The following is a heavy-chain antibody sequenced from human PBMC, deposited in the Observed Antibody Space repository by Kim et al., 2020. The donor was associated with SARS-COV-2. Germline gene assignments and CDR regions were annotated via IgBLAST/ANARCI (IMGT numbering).Heavy chain of an antibody. Sequence: SVKGRFTISRDNSKNTLYLQMNSLRAEDTAVYYCAKDRGASAGTYYGVDVWGQGTTVTVSS. D-gene: IGHD6-13*01. V-gene: IGHV3-30*02. J-gene: IGHJ6*02. CDR3: AKDRGASAGTYYGVDV.